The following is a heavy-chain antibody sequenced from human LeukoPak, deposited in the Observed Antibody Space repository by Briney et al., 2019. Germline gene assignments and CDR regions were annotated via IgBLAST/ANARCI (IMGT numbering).Heavy chain of an antibody. CDR1: GGTFSSYA. CDR2: IIPIFGTA. D-gene: IGHD6-19*01. CDR3: ASPGYSSGWYNLHFDY. J-gene: IGHJ4*02. Sequence: SVTASCTASGGTFSSYAISWVRQAPGQGLEWMGGIIPIFGTANYAQKFQGRVTITADKSTSTAYMELSSLRSEDTAVYYCASPGYSSGWYNLHFDYWGQGTLVTVSS. V-gene: IGHV1-69*06.